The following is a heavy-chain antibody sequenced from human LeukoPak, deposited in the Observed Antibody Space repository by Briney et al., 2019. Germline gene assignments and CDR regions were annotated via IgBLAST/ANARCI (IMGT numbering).Heavy chain of an antibody. Sequence: GASVKVSCKASGYTFTSYDINWVRRATGQGLEWMGWMNPNSGNTGYAQKFQGRVTITRNTSISTAYMELSSLRSEDTAVYYCARGPWVDSSGYYSFYYFDYWGQGTLVTVSS. CDR2: MNPNSGNT. V-gene: IGHV1-8*03. J-gene: IGHJ4*02. CDR3: ARGPWVDSSGYYSFYYFDY. CDR1: GYTFTSYD. D-gene: IGHD3-22*01.